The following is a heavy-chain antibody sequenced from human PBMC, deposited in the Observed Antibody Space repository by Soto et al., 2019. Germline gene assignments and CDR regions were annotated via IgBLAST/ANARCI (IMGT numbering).Heavy chain of an antibody. V-gene: IGHV4-59*01. CDR1: GGSISSYY. CDR2: IYYSGST. J-gene: IGHJ4*02. CDR3: ARSGFGELNFDY. D-gene: IGHD3-10*01. Sequence: SETLSLTCTVSGGSISSYYWSWIRQPPGKGLEWIGYIYYSGSTNYNPSLKSRVTISVDTSKNQFSLKLGSVTAADTAVYYCARSGFGELNFDYWGQGTLVTVSS.